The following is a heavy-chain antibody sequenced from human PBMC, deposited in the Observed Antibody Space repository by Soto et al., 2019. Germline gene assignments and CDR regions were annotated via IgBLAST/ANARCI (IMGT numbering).Heavy chain of an antibody. J-gene: IGHJ4*02. V-gene: IGHV5-51*01. CDR3: VRPASTGYYAY. D-gene: IGHD3-22*01. Sequence: PGESLSICCEDYGYSFINYSVGWVLQMPGKGLEWMGIVNHGDSDTRYSPSFQGQVTVSSDKSISTAYLYWSSLKASDTAMYYCVRPASTGYYAYWGQGTMVTVSS. CDR2: VNHGDSDT. CDR1: GYSFINYS.